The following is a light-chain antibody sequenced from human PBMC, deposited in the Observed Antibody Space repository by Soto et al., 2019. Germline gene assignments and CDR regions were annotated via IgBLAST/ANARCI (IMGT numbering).Light chain of an antibody. CDR3: QQRIDGLT. J-gene: IGKJ4*01. CDR1: QSISSH. CDR2: DAS. Sequence: EIVLTQSPATLSLSPGDRATLSCRASQSISSHLAFYQQRPGHVVTLLIYDASHRATGIPVRFSGSGSGTDFPLTSNNLEPEVFAVYFCQQRIDGLTFGGGSKVASK. V-gene: IGKV3-11*01.